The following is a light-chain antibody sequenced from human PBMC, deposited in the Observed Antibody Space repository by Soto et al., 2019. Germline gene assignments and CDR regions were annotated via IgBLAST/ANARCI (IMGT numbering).Light chain of an antibody. CDR3: CSYAGSPSYV. J-gene: IGLJ1*01. V-gene: IGLV2-11*01. Sequence: QSALTQPRSVSGSPGQSVTISCTGTSSDVGGYNYVSWYQQQPGKAPKVMIYDVSERPSGVPDRFSGSKSGNTASLTISGLQAEDEADYYCCSYAGSPSYVFGAGTKVTVL. CDR1: SSDVGGYNY. CDR2: DVS.